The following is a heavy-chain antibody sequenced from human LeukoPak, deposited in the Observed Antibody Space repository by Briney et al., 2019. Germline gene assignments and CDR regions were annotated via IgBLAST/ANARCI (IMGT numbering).Heavy chain of an antibody. CDR1: GGSIRSYY. CDR3: ARGGIVGSRTNWFDP. D-gene: IGHD1-26*01. J-gene: IGHJ5*02. Sequence: PSETLSLTCTVSGGSIRSYYWSWIRQPPGKGLECIGYVYYTGSTNYNPSLKSRVTTSLDTSKSQFSLKLTSVTPADTAVYYCARGGIVGSRTNWFDPWGQGILVTVSS. CDR2: VYYTGST. V-gene: IGHV4-59*01.